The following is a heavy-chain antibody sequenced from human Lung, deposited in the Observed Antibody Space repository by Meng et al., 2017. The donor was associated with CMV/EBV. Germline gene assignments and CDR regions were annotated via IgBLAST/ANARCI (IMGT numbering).Heavy chain of an antibody. V-gene: IGHV1-2*02. CDR3: ARLFHTSLGTNYYYGMDV. CDR2: INPNTGAT. CDR1: GYTFIGYN. D-gene: IGHD3-3*01. Sequence: ASVXVSXXASGYTFIGYNIHWVRQAPGQGLEWMGWINPNTGATKFAERFQGRVTLTTDTSISTAYMELSRLKSDDTAVFFCARLFHTSLGTNYYYGMDVWGQRTTVTVSS. J-gene: IGHJ6*02.